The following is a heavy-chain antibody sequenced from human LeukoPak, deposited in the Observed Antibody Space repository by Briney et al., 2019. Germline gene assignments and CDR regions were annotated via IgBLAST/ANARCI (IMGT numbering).Heavy chain of an antibody. J-gene: IGHJ4*02. D-gene: IGHD4-23*01. Sequence: PGGSLRLSCAASGFTFSSYWMSWVRQAPGKGLEWVANIKQDGSEKYYVDSVKGRFTISRDNAKNSLYLQMNSLRAEDTAVYYCARAKVQGGYGGNQPIFYFDYWGQGTLVTVSS. V-gene: IGHV3-7*01. CDR3: ARAKVQGGYGGNQPIFYFDY. CDR1: GFTFSSYW. CDR2: IKQDGSEK.